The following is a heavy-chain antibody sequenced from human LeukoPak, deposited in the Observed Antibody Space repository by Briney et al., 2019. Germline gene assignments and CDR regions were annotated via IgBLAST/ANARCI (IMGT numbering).Heavy chain of an antibody. V-gene: IGHV4-59*01. CDR1: GGSMRSYY. CDR2: IYYSGTT. Sequence: LETLSLTCTVSGGSMRSYYWNWIRQPQGKGLEWIGYIYYSGTTNYNPSLKSRVTISVDTSKNQCSLKLSSVTTADTAVYYCARDEGGQLNYFDYWGQGTLVTVSS. D-gene: IGHD2-2*01. J-gene: IGHJ4*02. CDR3: ARDEGGQLNYFDY.